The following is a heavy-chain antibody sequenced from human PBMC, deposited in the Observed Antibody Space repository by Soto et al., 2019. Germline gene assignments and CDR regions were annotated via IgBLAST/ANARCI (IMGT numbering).Heavy chain of an antibody. CDR1: GDSVSSNSAA. Sequence: PSQTLSLTCAISGDSVSSNSAAWNWIRQSPSRGLEWLGRTYYRSKWYNDYAVSVKSRITINPDTSKNQFSLQLNSVTPEDTAVYYCAREGFKYSSSWYPYSRGGSWFDPWGQGTLVTVSS. CDR2: TYYRSKWYN. V-gene: IGHV6-1*01. J-gene: IGHJ5*02. D-gene: IGHD6-13*01. CDR3: AREGFKYSSSWYPYSRGGSWFDP.